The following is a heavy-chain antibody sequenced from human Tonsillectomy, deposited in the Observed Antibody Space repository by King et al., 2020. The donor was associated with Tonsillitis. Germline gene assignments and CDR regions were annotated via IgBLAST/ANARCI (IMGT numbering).Heavy chain of an antibody. J-gene: IGHJ4*02. D-gene: IGHD2-15*01. CDR1: GFTFSRHG. V-gene: IGHV3-30*03. CDR2: ISSHGNDK. Sequence: VQLVESGGGVVQPGTSLRLACVASGFTFSRHGMHWVRHAPGKGLEWVAVISSHGNDKFYAESVKGRFTISRDNLKNTLYLDMNSLRAEDTAVYYCATRSCVGGSCYSVDYWGQGTLVTVSS. CDR3: ATRSCVGGSCYSVDY.